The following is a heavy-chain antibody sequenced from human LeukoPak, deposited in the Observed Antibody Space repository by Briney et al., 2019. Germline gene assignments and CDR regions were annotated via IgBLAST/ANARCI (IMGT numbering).Heavy chain of an antibody. Sequence: GGSLRLSCAASGFTFSSYSMTWVRQAPGKGLEWVSSISSSSSYIYYADSVKGRFTISRDNAKNSLYLQMNSLRAEDTAVYYCARYNWNDSAFDIWGQGTMVTVSS. CDR2: ISSSSSYI. J-gene: IGHJ3*02. V-gene: IGHV3-21*01. CDR1: GFTFSSYS. D-gene: IGHD1-1*01. CDR3: ARYNWNDSAFDI.